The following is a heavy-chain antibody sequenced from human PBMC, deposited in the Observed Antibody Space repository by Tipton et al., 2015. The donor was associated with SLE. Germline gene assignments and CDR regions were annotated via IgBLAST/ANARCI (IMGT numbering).Heavy chain of an antibody. CDR3: ARDEYRYDGTGYHLLGHFDY. CDR2: INHTGGT. D-gene: IGHD3-22*01. V-gene: IGHV4-34*01. CDR1: GGSFSDYY. J-gene: IGHJ4*02. Sequence: TLSLTCAVYGGSFSDYYWSWIRQTPGEGLEWIGEINHTGGTNYNPSLESRVTMSVDTSKNQFSLKLSSVTAADTAMYYCARDEYRYDGTGYHLLGHFDYWGQGTLVTVSS.